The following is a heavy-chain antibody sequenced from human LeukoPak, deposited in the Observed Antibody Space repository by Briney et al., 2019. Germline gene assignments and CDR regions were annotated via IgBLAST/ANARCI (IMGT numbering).Heavy chain of an antibody. CDR2: FDPEDGET. CDR1: GYTLTELS. V-gene: IGHV1-24*01. D-gene: IGHD3-22*01. CDR3: ASIYYYDSSGYFKGNDAFDI. J-gene: IGHJ3*02. Sequence: ASVKVSCKVSGYTLTELSMHWVRQAPGKGLEWMGGFDPEDGETIYAQKFQGRVTMTEDTSTDTAYMELSSLRSDDTAVYYCASIYYYDSSGYFKGNDAFDIWGQGTMVTVSS.